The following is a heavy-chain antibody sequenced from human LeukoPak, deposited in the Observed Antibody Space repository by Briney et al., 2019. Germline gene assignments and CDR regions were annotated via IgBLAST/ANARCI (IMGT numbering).Heavy chain of an antibody. CDR3: AKVRTGTTVGYYYYMDV. V-gene: IGHV3-23*01. J-gene: IGHJ6*03. Sequence: GGSLRLSCVASGFQFSSFAMSWVRQAPGRGLQWVSAIRTVGDDPSYADSVRGRFTISRDNSKNTLYLQMNSLRAEDTAVYYCAKVRTGTTVGYYYYMDVWGKGTTVTVSS. D-gene: IGHD1-1*01. CDR2: IRTVGDDP. CDR1: GFQFSSFA.